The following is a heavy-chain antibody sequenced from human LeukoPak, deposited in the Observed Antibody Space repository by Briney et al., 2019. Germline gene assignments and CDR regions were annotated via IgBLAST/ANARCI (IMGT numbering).Heavy chain of an antibody. CDR1: GFTFDDYT. J-gene: IGHJ4*02. D-gene: IGHD3-22*01. Sequence: GGSLRLSCAASGFTFDDYTMHWVRQAPGKGLEWVSLISRDGGSTYYADSVKGRFTISRDNSKNSLYLQMNSLRTEDTALYYCAKGSDRPSSGYYLGELDYWGQGTLVTVSS. CDR2: ISRDGGST. CDR3: AKGSDRPSSGYYLGELDY. V-gene: IGHV3-43*01.